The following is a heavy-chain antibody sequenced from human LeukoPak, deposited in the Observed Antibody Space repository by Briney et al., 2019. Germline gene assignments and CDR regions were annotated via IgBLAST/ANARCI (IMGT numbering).Heavy chain of an antibody. D-gene: IGHD5-12*01. CDR2: LNADGNSI. CDR1: GFTFSNYW. V-gene: IGHV3-74*01. CDR3: AGAYSAYDPFDY. Sequence: GGSLRLSCAASGFTFSNYWMHWVRKAPGKGKVLVSRLNADGNSITYADSVRGRFTISRDNAKNTLHLQMNSLRVEDTAIYFCAGAYSAYDPFDYWGQGILVTVSS. J-gene: IGHJ4*02.